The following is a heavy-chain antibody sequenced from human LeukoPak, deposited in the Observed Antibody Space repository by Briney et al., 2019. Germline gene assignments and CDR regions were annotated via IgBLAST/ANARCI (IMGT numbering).Heavy chain of an antibody. Sequence: ASETLSLTCTVSGGSISSYYWSWIRQPPGKGLEWIGYIYYSGSTNYNPSLKSRVTISVDTSKNQFSLKLSSVTAADTAVYYCARLNIVGGYYYYGMDVWGQGTTVTVSS. CDR1: GGSISSYY. J-gene: IGHJ6*02. CDR3: ARLNIVGGYYYYGMDV. D-gene: IGHD1-26*01. V-gene: IGHV4-59*08. CDR2: IYYSGST.